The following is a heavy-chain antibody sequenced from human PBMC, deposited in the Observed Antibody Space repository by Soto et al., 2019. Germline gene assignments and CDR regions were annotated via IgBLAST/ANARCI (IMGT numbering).Heavy chain of an antibody. D-gene: IGHD3-22*01. CDR1: GGSISSGGYS. CDR3: ARRKTKNYYDSSGYTQTDAFDI. V-gene: IGHV4-30-2*01. J-gene: IGHJ3*02. Sequence: SETLSLTCAVSGGSISSGGYSWSWIRQPPGKGLEWIGYIYHSGSTYYNPSLKSRVTISVDRSKNQFSLKLSSVTAADTAVYYCARRKTKNYYDSSGYTQTDAFDIWGQGTMVTVSS. CDR2: IYHSGST.